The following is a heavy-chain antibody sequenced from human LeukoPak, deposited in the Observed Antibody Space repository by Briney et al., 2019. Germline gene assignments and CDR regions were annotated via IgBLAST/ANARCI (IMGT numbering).Heavy chain of an antibody. CDR1: GGSISSSSYY. CDR2: IYYTGST. D-gene: IGHD3-10*01. J-gene: IGHJ4*02. Sequence: SETLSLTCTVSGGSISSSSYYWGWIRQPPGKGLEWIGSIYYTGSTYYNPSLKSRVTISVDTSKNQFSLKLSSVTAADTAVYYCARYYYGSGCYYEPPQKWGQGTLVTVSS. V-gene: IGHV4-39*01. CDR3: ARYYYGSGCYYEPPQK.